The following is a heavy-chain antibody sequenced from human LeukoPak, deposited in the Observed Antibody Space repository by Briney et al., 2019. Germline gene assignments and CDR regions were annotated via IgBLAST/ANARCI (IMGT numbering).Heavy chain of an antibody. CDR1: GFTFSSYG. CDR2: IRYDGSNK. CDR3: ARHHCSSISCYSEVSFDA. V-gene: IGHV3-30*02. D-gene: IGHD2-2*01. Sequence: TGGSLRLSCAASGFTFSSYGMHWVRQAPGKGLEWVAFIRYDGSNKYYADSVKGRFTISRDNSKNTLYLQMNSLRAEDTALYYCARHHCSSISCYSEVSFDAWGQATLVTVSS. J-gene: IGHJ4*02.